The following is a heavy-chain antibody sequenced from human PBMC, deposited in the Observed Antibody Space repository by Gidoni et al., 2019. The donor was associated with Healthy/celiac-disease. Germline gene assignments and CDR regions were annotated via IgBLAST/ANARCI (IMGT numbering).Heavy chain of an antibody. CDR2: INAGNGNT. Sequence: QVQLVQSGAEVKKPGASVKVSCKASGYTFTSYAMHWVRQAPGQRLEWMGWINAGNGNTKYSQKFQGRVTITRDTSASTAYMELSSLRSEDTAVYYCARARYSKKGYGMDVWGQGTTVTVSS. J-gene: IGHJ6*02. V-gene: IGHV1-3*01. CDR1: GYTFTSYA. D-gene: IGHD4-4*01. CDR3: ARARYSKKGYGMDV.